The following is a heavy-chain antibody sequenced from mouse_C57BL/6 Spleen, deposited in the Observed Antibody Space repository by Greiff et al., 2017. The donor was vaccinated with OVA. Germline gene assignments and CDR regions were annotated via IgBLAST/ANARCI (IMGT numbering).Heavy chain of an antibody. Sequence: EVMLVESGGGLVKPGGSLKLSCAASGFTFSDYGMHWVRQAPEKGLEWVAYISSGSSTIYYADTVKGRFTISRDNAKNTVFLQMTSLRSEETAMYYCARVDGYNGDNAMYYWGQGTSVTVSS. CDR3: ARVDGYNGDNAMYY. J-gene: IGHJ4*01. V-gene: IGHV5-17*01. CDR2: ISSGSSTI. CDR1: GFTFSDYG. D-gene: IGHD2-3*01.